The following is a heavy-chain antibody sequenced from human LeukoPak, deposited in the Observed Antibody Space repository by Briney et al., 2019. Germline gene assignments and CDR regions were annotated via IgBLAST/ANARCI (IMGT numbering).Heavy chain of an antibody. CDR3: ARGKLTVTRTSPRAYSYYGMDV. J-gene: IGHJ6*02. Sequence: SETLSLTCTVSGGSVSSGSYYWSWIRQPPGKGLEWIGEINHSGSTNYNPSLKSRVTISVDTSKNQFSLKLSSVTAADTAVYYCARGKLTVTRTSPRAYSYYGMDVWGQGTTVTVSS. CDR1: GGSVSSGSYY. CDR2: INHSGST. D-gene: IGHD4-17*01. V-gene: IGHV4-39*07.